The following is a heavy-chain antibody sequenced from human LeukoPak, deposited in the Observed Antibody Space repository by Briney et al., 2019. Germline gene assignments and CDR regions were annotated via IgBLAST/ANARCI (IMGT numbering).Heavy chain of an antibody. J-gene: IGHJ3*01. CDR1: GGSISSSSYY. V-gene: IGHV4-39*07. CDR3: ARVSDSGSYLPD. D-gene: IGHD1-26*01. Sequence: SETLSLTCTVSGGSISSSSYYWGWISQPPGKALAWIGSIYYSGSTYYNPSLKSRVTISVDKSKNQFSLKLSSVTAADTAVYYCARVSDSGSYLPDWGQGTMVTVSS. CDR2: IYYSGST.